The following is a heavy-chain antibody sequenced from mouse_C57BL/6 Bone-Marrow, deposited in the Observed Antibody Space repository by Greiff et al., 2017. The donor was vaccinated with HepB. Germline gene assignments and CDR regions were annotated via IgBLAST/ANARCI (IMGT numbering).Heavy chain of an antibody. CDR1: GYTFTDYY. V-gene: IGHV1-19*01. CDR2: INPYNGGT. Sequence: VQLQQSGPVLVKPGASVKMSCKASGYTFTDYYMNWVKQSHGKSLEWIGVINPYNGGTSYNQKFKGKATLTVDKSSSTAYMELNSLTSEDSAVYYCAREVNYGYDSWFAYWGQGTLVTVSA. CDR3: AREVNYGYDSWFAY. J-gene: IGHJ3*01. D-gene: IGHD2-2*01.